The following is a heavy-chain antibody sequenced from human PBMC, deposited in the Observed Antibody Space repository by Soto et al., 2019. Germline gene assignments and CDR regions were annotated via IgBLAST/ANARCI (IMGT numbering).Heavy chain of an antibody. CDR1: GYSFTTYG. CDR2: ISGYNGNT. Sequence: QVQLVQSRGEVKKPGASVKVSCKTSGYSFTTYGISWVRQAPGQGLDWMGWISGYNGNTNYAQNLQGRVTMTTDTSTSTADMELRSLRSDDTAVYYCAREGPAPYYYYGMDVWGQGSTVTVSS. CDR3: AREGPAPYYYYGMDV. J-gene: IGHJ6*02. V-gene: IGHV1-18*01.